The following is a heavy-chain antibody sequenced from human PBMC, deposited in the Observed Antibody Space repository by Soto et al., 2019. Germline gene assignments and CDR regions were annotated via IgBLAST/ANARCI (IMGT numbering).Heavy chain of an antibody. Sequence: QVQLVESGGGVVQPGRSLRLSCAASGFTFSSYGMHWVRQAPGKGLEWVAVISYDGSNKYYADSVKGRFTISRDNSKHTLYLQMNSLRAEDTAVYYCAKGDSSGWYYYYYYMDVWGKGTTVTVSS. V-gene: IGHV3-30*18. CDR3: AKGDSSGWYYYYYYMDV. CDR1: GFTFSSYG. CDR2: ISYDGSNK. D-gene: IGHD6-19*01. J-gene: IGHJ6*03.